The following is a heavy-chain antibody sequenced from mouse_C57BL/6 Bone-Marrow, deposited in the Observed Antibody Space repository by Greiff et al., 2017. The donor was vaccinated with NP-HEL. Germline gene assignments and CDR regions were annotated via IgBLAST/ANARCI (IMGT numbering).Heavy chain of an antibody. CDR3: ARLLGRGYYFDY. D-gene: IGHD4-1*01. CDR1: GFTFSDYY. Sequence: EVQRVESEGGLVQPGSSMKLSCTASGFTFSDYYMAWVRQVPEKGLEWVANINYDGSSTYYLDSLKSRFILSRDNAKNILYLQMSSLKSEDTATYYCARLLGRGYYFDYWGQGTTLTVSS. V-gene: IGHV5-16*01. CDR2: INYDGSST. J-gene: IGHJ2*01.